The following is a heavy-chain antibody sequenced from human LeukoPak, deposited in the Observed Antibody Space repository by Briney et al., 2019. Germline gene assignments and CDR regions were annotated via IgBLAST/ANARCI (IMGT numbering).Heavy chain of an antibody. Sequence: KPSETLSLTCAVYGGSFSGYYWSWLRQPPGKGLEWIGEINHSGSTNYNPSLKGRVTISVDTSKNQFSLKLSSVTAADTAVYYCARGEYSSSSGYWGQGTLVTVSS. J-gene: IGHJ4*02. V-gene: IGHV4-34*01. CDR3: ARGEYSSSSGY. CDR2: INHSGST. D-gene: IGHD6-6*01. CDR1: GGSFSGYY.